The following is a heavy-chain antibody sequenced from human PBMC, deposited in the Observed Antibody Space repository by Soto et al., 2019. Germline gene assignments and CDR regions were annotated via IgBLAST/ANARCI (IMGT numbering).Heavy chain of an antibody. CDR2: INAGNGNT. D-gene: IGHD6-13*01. V-gene: IGHV1-3*01. J-gene: IGHJ5*02. Sequence: GASVKVSCKASGYTFTSCAMHWVRQAPGQRLEWMGWINAGNGNTKYSQKFQGRVTITRDTSASTAYMELSSLRSEDTAVYYCARDRGVIAAAGQRRNYNWFDPWGQGTLVTVSS. CDR3: ARDRGVIAAAGQRRNYNWFDP. CDR1: GYTFTSCA.